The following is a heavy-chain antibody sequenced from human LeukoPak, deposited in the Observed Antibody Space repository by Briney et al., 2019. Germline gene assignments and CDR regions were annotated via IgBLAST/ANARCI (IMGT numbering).Heavy chain of an antibody. Sequence: PSETLSLTCAVYGGSFSGYYWSWIRQPPGKGLEWIGEINHSGSTNYNPSLKSRVTISVDTSKNQFSLKLSSVTAADTAVYYCARTSRYYYDSSGPDDWGQGTLVTVSS. CDR1: GGSFSGYY. V-gene: IGHV4-34*01. D-gene: IGHD3-22*01. CDR3: ARTSRYYYDSSGPDD. CDR2: INHSGST. J-gene: IGHJ4*02.